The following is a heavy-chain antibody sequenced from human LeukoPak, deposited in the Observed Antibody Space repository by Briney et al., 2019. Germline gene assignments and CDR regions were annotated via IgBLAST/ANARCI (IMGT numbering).Heavy chain of an antibody. V-gene: IGHV3-7*01. Sequence: PGRSLRLSCAASGFTFNSYWMSWVRQAPGKGLEWMANIKQDGSEKFYVDSVKGRFTISRDNARNSLYLQMNSLRAEDTAVYYCARDSAMIYNTPTFDYWGQGTLVTVSS. CDR2: IKQDGSEK. J-gene: IGHJ4*02. D-gene: IGHD3-22*01. CDR1: GFTFNSYW. CDR3: ARDSAMIYNTPTFDY.